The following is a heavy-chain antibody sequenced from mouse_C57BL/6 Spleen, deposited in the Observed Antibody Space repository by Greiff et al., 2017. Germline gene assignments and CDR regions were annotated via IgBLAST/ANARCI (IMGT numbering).Heavy chain of an antibody. V-gene: IGHV5-17*01. J-gene: IGHJ4*01. CDR1: GFTFSDYG. CDR2: ISSGSSTI. CDR3: ARSLMDY. Sequence: EVKLVESGGGLVKPGGSLQLSCAASGFTFSDYGMHWVRQAPEKGLEWVAYISSGSSTIYYADTVKGRFTLSSDNAKNTLFLQMTSLRSEDTAMYYCARSLMDYWGQGTSVTVSS.